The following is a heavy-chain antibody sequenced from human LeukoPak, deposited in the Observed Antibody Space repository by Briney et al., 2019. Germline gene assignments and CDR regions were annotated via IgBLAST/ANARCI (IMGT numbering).Heavy chain of an antibody. CDR3: ATSATMFGAAFNF. D-gene: IGHD3-3*01. CDR1: GGTFSSYA. V-gene: IGHV1-69*13. CDR2: IIPIFGTA. Sequence: ASVKVSCKASGGTFSSYAISWVRQAPGQGLEWMGGIIPIFGTANYAQKFQGRVTITADESTSTAYMELSSLRSEDTAVYYCATSATMFGAAFNFWGQGTLVTVSS. J-gene: IGHJ4*02.